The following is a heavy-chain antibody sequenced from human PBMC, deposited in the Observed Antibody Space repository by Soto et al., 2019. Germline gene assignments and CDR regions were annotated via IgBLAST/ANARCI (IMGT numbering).Heavy chain of an antibody. J-gene: IGHJ5*02. CDR2: INHSGST. D-gene: IGHD3-10*01. V-gene: IGHV4-34*01. CDR3: ARRGSGSYYKARWFDP. Sequence: SETLSLTCAVYGGSFSGYYWSWIRQPPGKGLEWIGEINHSGSTNYNPSLKSRVTISVDTSKNQFSLKLSSVTAADTAVYYCARRGSGSYYKARWFDPWGQGTLVTVSS. CDR1: GGSFSGYY.